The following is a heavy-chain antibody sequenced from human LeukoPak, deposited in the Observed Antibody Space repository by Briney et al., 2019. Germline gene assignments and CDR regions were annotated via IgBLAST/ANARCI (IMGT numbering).Heavy chain of an antibody. J-gene: IGHJ4*02. Sequence: SETLSLTCTVSGYSISSGYYWGWIRQPPGKGLEWIGSIYHSGSTYYNPSLKSRVTISVDTSKNQFSLKLSSVTAADTAVYYCARLAGGNVAVSGAFDYWGQGALVTVSS. CDR3: ARLAGGNVAVSGAFDY. CDR1: GYSISSGYY. CDR2: IYHSGST. D-gene: IGHD6-19*01. V-gene: IGHV4-38-2*02.